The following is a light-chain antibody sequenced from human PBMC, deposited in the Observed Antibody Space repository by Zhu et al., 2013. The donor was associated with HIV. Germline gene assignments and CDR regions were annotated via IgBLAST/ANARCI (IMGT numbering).Light chain of an antibody. J-gene: IGKJ2*03. CDR3: QQYGSSPYS. CDR1: QRVSSSY. V-gene: IGKV3-20*01. Sequence: EIVLTQSPATLSLSPGERATLSCRASQRVSSSYLAWYQQKPGQAPRLLIYGASTRVAGVPDRFSGRGSGTDFTLTISRLEPEDFAVYYCQQYGSSPYSFGQGTKLEIK. CDR2: GAS.